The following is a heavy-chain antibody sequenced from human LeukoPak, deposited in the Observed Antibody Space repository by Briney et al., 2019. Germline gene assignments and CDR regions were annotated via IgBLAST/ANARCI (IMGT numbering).Heavy chain of an antibody. CDR2: IRSKAYGGTT. J-gene: IGHJ3*02. D-gene: IGHD2-2*01. V-gene: IGHV3-49*03. Sequence: GGSLRLSCTASGFTFGDYAMSWFRQAPGKGLEWVGFIRSKAYGGTTEYAASVKGRFTISRDNSISIAYLQMSSLKTEDTAMYYCSRGGDFGVPAPLGIDAFDIWGQGTMVTVSS. CDR1: GFTFGDYA. CDR3: SRGGDFGVPAPLGIDAFDI.